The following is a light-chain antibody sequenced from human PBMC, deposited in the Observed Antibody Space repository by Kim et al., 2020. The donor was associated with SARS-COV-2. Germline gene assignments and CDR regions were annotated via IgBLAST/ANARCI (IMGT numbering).Light chain of an antibody. CDR2: GAS. V-gene: IGKV3-20*01. J-gene: IGKJ1*01. Sequence: SHGERATLSCRASQGVSSRYLAWYQQKPGQAPRLLIYGASNRASGIPDRFSGSGSGTDFTLTISRLDPEDFAVYYCQQYGSSPGTFGQGTKVDIK. CDR1: QGVSSRY. CDR3: QQYGSSPGT.